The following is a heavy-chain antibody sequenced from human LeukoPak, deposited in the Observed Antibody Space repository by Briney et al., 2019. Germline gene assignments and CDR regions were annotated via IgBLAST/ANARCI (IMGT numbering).Heavy chain of an antibody. CDR2: ISSGGRTI. CDR3: ARPVVAATTPDTFDI. CDR1: AFTFSDYY. J-gene: IGHJ3*02. V-gene: IGHV3-11*04. D-gene: IGHD2-15*01. Sequence: GGSLTLSCAASAFTFSDYYMSWLRQAPGKGLEWVSYISSGGRTIYYADSVKGRFTMSRDNAKNSLYLQMNSLRAEDTAVYYCARPVVAATTPDTFDIWGQGTMVTVSS.